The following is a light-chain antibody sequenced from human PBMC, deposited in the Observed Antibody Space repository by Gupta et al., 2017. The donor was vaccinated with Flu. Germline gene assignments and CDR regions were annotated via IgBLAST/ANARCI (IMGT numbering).Light chain of an antibody. CDR2: EDN. V-gene: IGLV1-51*02. CDR1: SSNIGDDY. CDR3: GTWDSRLNAWV. Sequence: SSSNIGDDYVSWYQQFPGTAPKLLIYEDNKRPSGVPDRFSGSKSGTSATLGITGLQTGDEADYYCGTWDSRLNAWVCGGGTKLSVL. J-gene: IGLJ3*02.